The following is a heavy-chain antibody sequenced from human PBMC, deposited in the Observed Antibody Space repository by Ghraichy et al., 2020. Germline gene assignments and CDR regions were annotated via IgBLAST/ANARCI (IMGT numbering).Heavy chain of an antibody. CDR2: IWYDGSNK. J-gene: IGHJ6*03. D-gene: IGHD2-21*02. CDR1: GFTFSSYG. CDR3: ARARVVVVTALMSYMDV. Sequence: GWSLRLSCAASGFTFSSYGMHWVRQAPGKGLEWVAVIWYDGSNKYSADSVKGRFTISRDNSKNTLYLQMNNLRAEDTAVYYCARARVVVVTALMSYMDVWGKGTTVTVSS. V-gene: IGHV3-33*01.